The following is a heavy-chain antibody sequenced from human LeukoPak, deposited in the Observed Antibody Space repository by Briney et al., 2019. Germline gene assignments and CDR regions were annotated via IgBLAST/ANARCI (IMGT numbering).Heavy chain of an antibody. V-gene: IGHV3-48*02. Sequence: PGGSLRLSCAASGFTFSSYSMNLVRQAPGKGLEWLSYISSSSSAIYYADSVKGRFTISRDNAKNSLYLQMNSLRDEDTAIYYCARGHEALGYWGQGTLVSVSS. CDR1: GFTFSSYS. D-gene: IGHD3-10*01. CDR2: ISSSSSAI. J-gene: IGHJ4*02. CDR3: ARGHEALGY.